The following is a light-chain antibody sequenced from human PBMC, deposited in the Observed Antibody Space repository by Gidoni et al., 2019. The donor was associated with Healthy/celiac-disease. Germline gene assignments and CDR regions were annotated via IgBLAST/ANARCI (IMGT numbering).Light chain of an antibody. CDR2: AAS. CDR3: QKYNSAPPWT. V-gene: IGKV1-27*01. Sequence: DIQMTQSPSSLSASVGDRVTITCRASQGISNYLALYQQKPGKVPNLLIFAASTLQSGVPSRFSGSGSGTDFTLTISSLQPEDVATYYCQKYNSAPPWTFGQGTKVEIK. CDR1: QGISNY. J-gene: IGKJ1*01.